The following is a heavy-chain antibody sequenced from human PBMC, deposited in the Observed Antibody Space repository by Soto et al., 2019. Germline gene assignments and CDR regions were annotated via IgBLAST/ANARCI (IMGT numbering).Heavy chain of an antibody. V-gene: IGHV4-59*01. J-gene: IGHJ4*02. Sequence: QVQLQESGPGLVKPSETLSLMCTVSGGSISSYYWSWIRQPPGKGLEWIGYIYYSGSTNYNPSLKSRVTISVDTSKNQCSLKLSSVTAADTAVYYCARERRDGYKHYFDSWGQGTLVTVSS. CDR1: GGSISSYY. CDR3: ARERRDGYKHYFDS. CDR2: IYYSGST. D-gene: IGHD5-12*01.